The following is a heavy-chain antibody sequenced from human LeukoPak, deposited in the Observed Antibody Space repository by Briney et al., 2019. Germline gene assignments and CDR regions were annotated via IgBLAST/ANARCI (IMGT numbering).Heavy chain of an antibody. V-gene: IGHV3-7*01. D-gene: IGHD1-20*01. CDR1: GFTFSSYW. CDR2: IKQDGSEK. CDR3: ARSNWSFEY. Sequence: GGSLRLSCAASGFTFSSYWMSWVRQAPGQGLEWVANIKQDGSEKYYVDSVKSRFTISRDNAKNSLSLQMNSLRAEDTAVYYCARSNWSFEYWGQGTLVTVSS. J-gene: IGHJ4*02.